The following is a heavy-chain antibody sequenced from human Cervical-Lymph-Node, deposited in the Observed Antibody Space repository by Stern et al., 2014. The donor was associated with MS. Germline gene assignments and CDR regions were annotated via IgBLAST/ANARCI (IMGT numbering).Heavy chain of an antibody. V-gene: IGHV1-2*02. CDR1: GYIFTDYY. J-gene: IGHJ5*02. D-gene: IGHD6-6*01. CDR2: LNPKSGGT. Sequence: QVQLVESGAEVEKPGASVKVSCKASGYIFTDYYLHWVRQPPGQGLEWMGRLNPKSGGTSYAQSFQGRVTLTRDTSITTAYMDLSRLTSDDTAVYYCTRALRIADRPSPGGHWFDPWGQGTLVIVSS. CDR3: TRALRIADRPSPGGHWFDP.